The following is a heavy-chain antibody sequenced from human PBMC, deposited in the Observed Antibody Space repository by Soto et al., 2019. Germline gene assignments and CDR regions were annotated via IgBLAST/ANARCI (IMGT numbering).Heavy chain of an antibody. CDR3: AKDRDGSGLHNWFDP. V-gene: IGHV3-9*01. CDR2: ISWNSGSI. Sequence: PGGSLRLSCAASGFTFDDYAMHWVRQAPGKGLEWVSGISWNSGSIGYADSVKGRFTISRDNAKNSLYLQMNSLRAEDTALYYCAKDRDGSGLHNWFDPWGQGTLVTVSS. CDR1: GFTFDDYA. J-gene: IGHJ5*02. D-gene: IGHD3-10*01.